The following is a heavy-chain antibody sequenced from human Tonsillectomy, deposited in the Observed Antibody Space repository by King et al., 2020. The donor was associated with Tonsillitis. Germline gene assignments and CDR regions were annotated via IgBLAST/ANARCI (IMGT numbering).Heavy chain of an antibody. D-gene: IGHD5-24*01. J-gene: IGHJ4*02. Sequence: QLVQSGAEVKKPGSSVKVSCKASGGTFSSYAISWVRQAPGQGLEWLGRIIPILGVTNYAQKFQGRVTITADKSTSTAYMELSSLRSEDTAVYYCARDPGDGYNYPPAKDWGQGTLVTVSS. V-gene: IGHV1-69*09. CDR2: IIPILGVT. CDR1: GGTFSSYA. CDR3: ARDPGDGYNYPPAKD.